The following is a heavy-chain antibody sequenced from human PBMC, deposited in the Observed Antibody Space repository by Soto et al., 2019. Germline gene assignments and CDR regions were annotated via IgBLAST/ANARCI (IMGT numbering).Heavy chain of an antibody. CDR1: GDSISAYS. CDR2: IHYNGNT. CDR3: AREGNLGRWLQPLDF. D-gene: IGHD5-12*01. J-gene: IGHJ4*02. Sequence: QVQLQVSGPGLVKPSETLSLTCTVSGDSISAYSWSWVRQPPGKGLEWIGNIHYNGNTKYNPSLKSRVTMSRDTSKSQFSLRLISVTAADTAKYFCAREGNLGRWLQPLDFWGQGALVTVSS. V-gene: IGHV4-59*01.